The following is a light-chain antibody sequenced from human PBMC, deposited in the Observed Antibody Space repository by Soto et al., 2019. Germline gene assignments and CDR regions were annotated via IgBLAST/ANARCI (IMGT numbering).Light chain of an antibody. CDR3: AAWDDSLHGYV. J-gene: IGLJ1*01. Sequence: QSVLTQPPSSSGTPGQRVTISCSGSSSNIGSNTVNWYQQLPVTAPKLLIYSNNQRPSGVPDRFSGSKSGTSASLAISGLQSEDEADYYCAAWDDSLHGYVFGTGTKVTVL. CDR2: SNN. CDR1: SSNIGSNT. V-gene: IGLV1-44*01.